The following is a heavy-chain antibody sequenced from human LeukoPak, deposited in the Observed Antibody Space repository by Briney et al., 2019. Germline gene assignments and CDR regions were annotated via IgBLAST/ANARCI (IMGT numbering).Heavy chain of an antibody. CDR3: ARAAELYDFWGGNGPFDL. CDR1: GGSIRHYY. CDR2: THISGTT. D-gene: IGHD3-3*01. J-gene: IGHJ3*01. V-gene: IGHV4-4*07. Sequence: SETLSLTCTVSGGSIRHYYWTWIRQFAGKRLEWIGRTHISGTTNYNPSLKSRVTMSVDTSKNNFFLNLTSVTAADTAVYYCARAAELYDFWGGNGPFDLWGQGKMVTVSS.